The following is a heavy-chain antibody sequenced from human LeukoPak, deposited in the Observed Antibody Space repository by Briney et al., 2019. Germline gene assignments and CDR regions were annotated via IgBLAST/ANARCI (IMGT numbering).Heavy chain of an antibody. Sequence: GGSLRLSCVASRINFKNYAMHWVRQAPGKALEWVAVTSYDGNNKYYADSVKGRFTISRDNSNNTLYLQMQSLRAEDTAVYYCARRAGDYSHPYDYWGQGTLVAVSS. CDR1: RINFKNYA. J-gene: IGHJ4*02. D-gene: IGHD3-22*01. V-gene: IGHV3-30*04. CDR3: ARRAGDYSHPYDY. CDR2: TSYDGNNK.